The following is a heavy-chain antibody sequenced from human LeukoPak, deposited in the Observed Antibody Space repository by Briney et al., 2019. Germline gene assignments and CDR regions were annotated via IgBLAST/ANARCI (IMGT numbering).Heavy chain of an antibody. V-gene: IGHV4-61*01. CDR3: ARVHCSGAGCYRGVINWFDP. D-gene: IGHD2-15*01. CDR2: IYYSGST. J-gene: IGHJ5*02. Sequence: SETLSLTCTVSGGSVISTTYYWSWIRQPPGKGLEWIGYIYYSGSTNYNSSLKSRVTISVDTSKNQFSLKLSSVTAADTAVYYCARVHCSGAGCYRGVINWFDPWGQGTLVTVSS. CDR1: GGSVISTTYY.